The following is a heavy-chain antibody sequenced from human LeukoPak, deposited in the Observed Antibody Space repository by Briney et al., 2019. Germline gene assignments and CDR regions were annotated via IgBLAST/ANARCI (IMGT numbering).Heavy chain of an antibody. J-gene: IGHJ5*02. V-gene: IGHV4-39*01. CDR3: ARLVLLWFGDQAYWFDP. Sequence: SETLSLTCTVSSGSISTSNYYWGWIRQPPGKGLEWIGSIYYSGSTYYNPSLKSRVTISVDTSKNQFSLKLTSVTAADTAVYYCARLVLLWFGDQAYWFDPWGQGTLVTVSS. CDR1: SGSISTSNYY. CDR2: IYYSGST. D-gene: IGHD3-10*01.